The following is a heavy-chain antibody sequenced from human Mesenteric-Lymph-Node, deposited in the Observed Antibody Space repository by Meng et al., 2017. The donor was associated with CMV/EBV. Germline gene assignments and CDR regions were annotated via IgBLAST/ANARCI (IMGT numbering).Heavy chain of an antibody. Sequence: CKASGGTFRNNGISWVRQAPGQGIEWLGRSIPILGEASSATKFQGRVTISADKSTNTAYMELTSLQSDDTAVYYCARDRGSPHGLDLWGQGTMVTVSS. V-gene: IGHV1-69*04. CDR2: SIPILGEA. D-gene: IGHD6-25*01. J-gene: IGHJ6*02. CDR3: ARDRGSPHGLDL. CDR1: GGTFRNNG.